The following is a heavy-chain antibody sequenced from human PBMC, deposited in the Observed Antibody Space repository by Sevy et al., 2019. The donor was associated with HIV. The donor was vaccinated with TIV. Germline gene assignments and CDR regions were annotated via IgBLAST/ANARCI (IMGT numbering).Heavy chain of an antibody. CDR3: ARGRDYGNFDY. CDR2: IWYDGSNK. Sequence: GGSLRLSCAASGCNFSIYGMHWVRQAPGKGLEWVALIWYDGSNKYYADSVKGRFTISRDNSKNTLFLQMNSLRAEDTAVYYCARGRDYGNFDYWGQGTLVTVSS. V-gene: IGHV3-33*01. J-gene: IGHJ4*02. D-gene: IGHD4-17*01. CDR1: GCNFSIYG.